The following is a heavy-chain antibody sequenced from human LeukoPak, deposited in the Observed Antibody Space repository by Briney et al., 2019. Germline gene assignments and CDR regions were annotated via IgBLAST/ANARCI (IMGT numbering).Heavy chain of an antibody. V-gene: IGHV3-23*01. J-gene: IGHJ4*02. Sequence: GGTLRLSCEVSGFTFNSYVMSWVRRAPGKALEWVSSFNGRGGYTFYADSVKGRFTLSSDNSKNTLHLQMISLRAEDTAVYYCAKHHRMAARLVYFDYWGQGTLVTVSS. D-gene: IGHD6-6*01. CDR2: FNGRGGYT. CDR1: GFTFNSYV. CDR3: AKHHRMAARLVYFDY.